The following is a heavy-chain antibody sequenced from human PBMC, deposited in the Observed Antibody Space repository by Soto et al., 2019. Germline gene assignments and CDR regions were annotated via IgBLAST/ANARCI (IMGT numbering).Heavy chain of an antibody. CDR2: IYYSGST. CDR3: AGSWDCSGGSCYSSLGYYYMDG. CDR1: GGSISSSSYY. D-gene: IGHD2-15*01. V-gene: IGHV4-39*01. Sequence: SETLSLTCTVSGGSISSSSYYWGWIRQPPGKGLEWIGSIYYSGSTYYNPSLKSRVTISVDTSKNQFSLKLSSVTAADTAVYYCAGSWDCSGGSCYSSLGYYYMDGWGKGTTVTVSS. J-gene: IGHJ6*03.